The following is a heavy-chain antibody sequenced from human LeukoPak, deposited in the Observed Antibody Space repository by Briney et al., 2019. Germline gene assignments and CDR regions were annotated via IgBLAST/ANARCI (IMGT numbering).Heavy chain of an antibody. J-gene: IGHJ5*01. CDR3: ANDLPHKVWFDS. CDR1: GFTFSSHA. Sequence: GGSLRLSCAASGFTFSSHAMSWVRQAPGEGLQWVSGISNRGDTTYYADSVKGRFTISRDNSKNTLYLQMSTLTAEDTAVYYCANDLPHKVWFDSWGQGTLVTVSS. CDR2: ISNRGDTT. V-gene: IGHV3-23*01.